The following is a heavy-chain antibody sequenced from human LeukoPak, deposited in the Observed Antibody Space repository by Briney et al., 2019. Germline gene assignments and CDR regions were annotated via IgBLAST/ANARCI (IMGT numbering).Heavy chain of an antibody. CDR3: ARDGAAAGTFFDY. CDR1: GGSISRSSYY. V-gene: IGHV4-39*07. D-gene: IGHD6-13*01. J-gene: IGHJ4*02. Sequence: SETLSLTCTVSGGSISRSSYYWGWIRQPPGKGLEWIGSIYYSGSTYYNPSLKSRVTISVDTSKNQFSLKLGSVTAADTAVYYCARDGAAAGTFFDYWGQGTLVTVSS. CDR2: IYYSGST.